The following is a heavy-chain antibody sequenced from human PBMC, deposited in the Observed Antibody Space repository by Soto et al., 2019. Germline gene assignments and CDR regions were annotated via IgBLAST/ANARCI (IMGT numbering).Heavy chain of an antibody. D-gene: IGHD1-7*01. Sequence: QVQLVESGGGVVQPGRSLRLSCAASGFTFSSYAMHWVRQAPGKGLEWVAVISYDGSNKYYADSVKGRLTISRDNSKNTLYLQMNSLRAEDTAVYYCAREPITGTTGYYYYGMDVWGHGTTVTVSS. V-gene: IGHV3-30-3*01. CDR3: AREPITGTTGYYYYGMDV. CDR1: GFTFSSYA. CDR2: ISYDGSNK. J-gene: IGHJ6*02.